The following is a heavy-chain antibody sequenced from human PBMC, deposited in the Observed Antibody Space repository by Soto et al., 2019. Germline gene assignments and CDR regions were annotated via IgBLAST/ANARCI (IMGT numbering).Heavy chain of an antibody. CDR2: INPNSGGT. J-gene: IGHJ6*02. V-gene: IGHV1-2*04. CDR3: ARVGGGLASLGYYGMDV. CDR1: GYTFISYD. D-gene: IGHD3-10*01. Sequence: ASVKVSCKASGYTFISYDINWVRQAPGQGLEWMGWINPNSGGTNYAQRFQGWVTLTRDRSISTAYMELSRLKSDDTAVYYWARVGGGLASLGYYGMDVWGQGTTVTVSS.